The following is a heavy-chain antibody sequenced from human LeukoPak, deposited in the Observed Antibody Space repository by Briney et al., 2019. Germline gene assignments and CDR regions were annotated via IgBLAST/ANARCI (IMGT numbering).Heavy chain of an antibody. J-gene: IGHJ4*02. D-gene: IGHD3-3*01. CDR1: GYTYTGYY. CDR2: INPNSGGT. V-gene: IGHV1-2*02. Sequence: GASVKVSCKASGYTYTGYYMHWVRQAPGQGLEWMGWINPNSGGTNYAQKFQGRVTMTRDSSISTAYMELSRLRSDDTAVYYCARDRDTIFGVVIFGSFDYWGQGTLVTVSS. CDR3: ARDRDTIFGVVIFGSFDY.